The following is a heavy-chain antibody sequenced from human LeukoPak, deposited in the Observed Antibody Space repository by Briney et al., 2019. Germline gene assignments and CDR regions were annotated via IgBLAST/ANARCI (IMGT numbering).Heavy chain of an antibody. CDR1: GFTFSSYA. V-gene: IGHV3-23*01. D-gene: IGHD2-15*01. J-gene: IGHJ4*02. Sequence: GGSLRLSCAASGFTFSSYAMSWVRQAPGKGLEWVSAISGSGGSTYYADSVKGRFTISRDNSKNTLYLQMNSLRAEDTAVYYCANLRFGYCSGGSCYGGKNYWGQGTLVTVSS. CDR3: ANLRFGYCSGGSCYGGKNY. CDR2: ISGSGGST.